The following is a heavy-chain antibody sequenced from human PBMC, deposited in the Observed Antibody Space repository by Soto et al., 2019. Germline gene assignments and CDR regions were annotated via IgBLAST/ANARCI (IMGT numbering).Heavy chain of an antibody. CDR3: ARHWLAGKLTIIGVYNWFDP. D-gene: IGHD3-3*01. CDR1: GGSISSSSYY. CDR2: IYYSGST. Sequence: QLQLQESGPGLVKPSETLSLTCTVSGGSISSSSYYWGWIRQPPGKGLEWIGSIYYSGSTYYNPSLKSRVTISGDTSKNPFSLKLSSVTAADTAVYYCARHWLAGKLTIIGVYNWFDPWGQGTLVTVSS. V-gene: IGHV4-39*01. J-gene: IGHJ5*02.